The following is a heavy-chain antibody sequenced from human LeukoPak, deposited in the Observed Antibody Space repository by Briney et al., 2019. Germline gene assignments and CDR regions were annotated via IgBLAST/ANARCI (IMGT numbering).Heavy chain of an antibody. V-gene: IGHV3-30*18. J-gene: IGHJ4*02. Sequence: NPGRSLRLSCAASGFTFSSYAMHWVRQAPGKGLEWVAVISYDGSNKYYADSVKGRFTISRDNSKNTLYLQMNSLRAEDTAVYYCAKPYYYGSGSSPFDYWGQGTLVTVSS. CDR2: ISYDGSNK. CDR3: AKPYYYGSGSSPFDY. CDR1: GFTFSSYA. D-gene: IGHD3-10*01.